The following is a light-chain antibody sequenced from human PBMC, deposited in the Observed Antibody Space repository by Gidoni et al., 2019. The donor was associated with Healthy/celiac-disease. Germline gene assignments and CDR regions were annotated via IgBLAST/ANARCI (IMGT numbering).Light chain of an antibody. V-gene: IGKV1-5*03. J-gene: IGKJ4*01. CDR1: QSISSW. CDR2: KAS. Sequence: DIQMTQSPSTLSASVGDRVTITCRASQSISSWLAWYQQKPGKAPKLLIYKASSLESGVPSRFSGSGSGTEFTLTISSLQPDDFAPYYCQQYNSLLTFGGGTKVEIK. CDR3: QQYNSLLT.